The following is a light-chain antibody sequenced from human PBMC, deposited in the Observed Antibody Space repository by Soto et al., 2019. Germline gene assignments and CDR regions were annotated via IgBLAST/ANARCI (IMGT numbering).Light chain of an antibody. J-gene: IGLJ1*01. CDR1: SSNIWAGNH. CDR3: QSADSRLSGSDV. CDR2: GDR. V-gene: IGLV1-40*01. Sequence: QSVLTQPPSVSGAPGQSITISCTGSSSNIWAGNHVHSYHQLPGPASKLLIFGDRNRPSGVPDRFSAANSVTSSSLPTDWLQVDDEDDYCCQSADSRLSGSDVFGTGSKITDL.